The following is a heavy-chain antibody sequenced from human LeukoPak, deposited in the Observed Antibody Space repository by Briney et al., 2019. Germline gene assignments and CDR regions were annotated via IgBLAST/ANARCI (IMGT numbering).Heavy chain of an antibody. CDR1: GGSFSGYY. CDR3: ARHREDWGFDS. V-gene: IGHV4-34*01. D-gene: IGHD7-27*01. CDR2: INHSGST. J-gene: IGHJ4*02. Sequence: SETLSLTCAVSGGSFSGYYWSWIRQPPGKGLEWIGEINHSGSTNYNPSLKSRVTISVDTSKNQFSLKLSSVTAADTAVYYCARHREDWGFDSWGQGTLVTVSS.